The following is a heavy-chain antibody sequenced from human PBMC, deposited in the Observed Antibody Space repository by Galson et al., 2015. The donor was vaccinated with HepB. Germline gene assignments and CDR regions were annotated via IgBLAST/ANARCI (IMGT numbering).Heavy chain of an antibody. V-gene: IGHV3-7*01. CDR1: GFNFSRFW. D-gene: IGHD2/OR15-2a*01. CDR2: INQDGSET. CDR3: ARAEVFLRRGYPYYYGLDV. Sequence: SLRLSCAVSGFNFSRFWMSWVRQAPGKGLGWGANINQDGSETYFEDSMRGRFTISRDNSKNSLGLHMNSPRVEDTAVYYCARAEVFLRRGYPYYYGLDVWGHGTTVTVSS. J-gene: IGHJ6*02.